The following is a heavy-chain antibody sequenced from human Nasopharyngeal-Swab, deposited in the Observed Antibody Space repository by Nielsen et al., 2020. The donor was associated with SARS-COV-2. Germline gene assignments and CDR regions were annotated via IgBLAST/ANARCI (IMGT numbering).Heavy chain of an antibody. Sequence: AGSLRLSCAASGFTFSSYEMNWVPQAPGKGLEWVSYISSSGRTIYYADSVKGRFTISRDNAKNSLYLQMNSLRAEDTAVYYCARVQLWLMFSAGMDVWGQGTTVTVSS. CDR1: GFTFSSYE. CDR2: ISSSGRTI. V-gene: IGHV3-48*03. D-gene: IGHD5-18*01. CDR3: ARVQLWLMFSAGMDV. J-gene: IGHJ6*02.